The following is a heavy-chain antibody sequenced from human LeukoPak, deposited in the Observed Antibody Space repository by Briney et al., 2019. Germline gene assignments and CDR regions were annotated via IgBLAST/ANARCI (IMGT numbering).Heavy chain of an antibody. V-gene: IGHV4-38-2*02. J-gene: IGHJ4*02. D-gene: IGHD2-21*01. CDR1: GYPISSGYY. Sequence: SETLSLTCTVSGYPISSGYYWGWIRQPPGKGLEWIGSIYHSGGTYHNPSLKSRVTISVDTSKNQLSLKLSSVTAADSAVYYCTRGGDSYLGSSDYWGQGTLVTVSS. CDR3: TRGGDSYLGSSDY. CDR2: IYHSGGT.